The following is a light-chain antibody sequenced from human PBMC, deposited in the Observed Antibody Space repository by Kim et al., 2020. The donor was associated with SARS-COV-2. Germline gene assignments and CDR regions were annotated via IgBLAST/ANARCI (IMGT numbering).Light chain of an antibody. J-gene: IGLJ3*02. CDR2: RNH. Sequence: QAGLTQPPSVSRGLGQTATITCTGSSNNVGKQGATWLQQRQGPPPKLLSYRNHDRPSGIPERFSASTAGNTASLTITGLQPEDEADYYCSSWDSSLTGWVFGGGTKVTVL. V-gene: IGLV10-54*04. CDR1: SNNVGKQG. CDR3: SSWDSSLTGWV.